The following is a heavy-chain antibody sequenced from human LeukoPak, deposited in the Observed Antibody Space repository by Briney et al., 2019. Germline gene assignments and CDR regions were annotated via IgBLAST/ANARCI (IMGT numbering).Heavy chain of an antibody. D-gene: IGHD1-26*01. J-gene: IGHJ4*02. CDR1: GGSFSGYY. V-gene: IGHV4-34*01. Sequence: PSETLSLTCAVYGGSFSGYYWSWIRQPPGKGLEWIGEINHSGSTNYNPSLKSRVTISVDTSKNQFSLKLSSVTAADTAVYYCARSYGTFDYWGQETLVTVSS. CDR3: ARSYGTFDY. CDR2: INHSGST.